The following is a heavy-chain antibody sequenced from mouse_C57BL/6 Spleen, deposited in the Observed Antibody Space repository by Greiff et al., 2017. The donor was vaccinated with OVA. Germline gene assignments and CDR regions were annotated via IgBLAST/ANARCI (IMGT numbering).Heavy chain of an antibody. CDR3: ARKVSYYGSSYEGYFDV. CDR1: GFSLTSYA. CDR2: IWTGGGT. D-gene: IGHD1-1*01. Sequence: VQLVESGPGLVAPSQSLSITCTVSGFSLTSYAISWVRQPPGKGLEWLGVIWTGGGTNYNSALKSRLSISKDNSKSQVFLKMNSLQTDDTARYYCARKVSYYGSSYEGYFDVWGTGTTVTVSS. J-gene: IGHJ1*03. V-gene: IGHV2-9-1*01.